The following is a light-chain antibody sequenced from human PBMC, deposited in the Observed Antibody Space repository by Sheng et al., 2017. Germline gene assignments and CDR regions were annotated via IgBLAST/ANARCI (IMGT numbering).Light chain of an antibody. CDR1: QGISSY. CDR3: QQFNNYPLT. J-gene: IGKJ4*01. Sequence: DIQLTQSPSFLSASVGDRVTITCRASQGISSYLAWYQQKPGKAPKLLIYDAYNLETGVPSRFSGSGSGTDFTLTISSMQPEDFATYYCQQFNNYPLTFGGGTKVEIK. V-gene: IGKV1-9*01. CDR2: DAY.